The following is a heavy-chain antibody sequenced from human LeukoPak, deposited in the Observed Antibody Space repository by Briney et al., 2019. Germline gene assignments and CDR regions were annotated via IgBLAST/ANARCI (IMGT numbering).Heavy chain of an antibody. CDR2: IKQDGSEN. CDR1: GFTFSSYW. CDR3: ARDPYDKGYYYGMDV. Sequence: GGSLRLSCAASGFTFSSYWMSWVRQAPGKGLEWVANIKQDGSENYYVDSVKGRFTISRDNAKNSLYLQMNSLRAEDTAVYYCARDPYDKGYYYGMDVWGQGTTVTVSS. J-gene: IGHJ6*02. V-gene: IGHV3-7*01. D-gene: IGHD3-22*01.